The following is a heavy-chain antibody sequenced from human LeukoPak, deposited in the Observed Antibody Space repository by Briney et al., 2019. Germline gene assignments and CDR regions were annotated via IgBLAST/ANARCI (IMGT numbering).Heavy chain of an antibody. CDR2: IYYSGST. D-gene: IGHD5-18*01. CDR3: ARCRGYSYGELDY. V-gene: IGHV4-59*01. J-gene: IGHJ4*02. CDR1: GGSISSYY. Sequence: SETLSLTXTVSGGSISSYYWSWIRQPPGKGLEWIGYIYYSGSTNYNPSLKSRVTISVDTSQNQFSLKLSSVTAADTAVYYCARCRGYSYGELDYWGQGTLVTVSS.